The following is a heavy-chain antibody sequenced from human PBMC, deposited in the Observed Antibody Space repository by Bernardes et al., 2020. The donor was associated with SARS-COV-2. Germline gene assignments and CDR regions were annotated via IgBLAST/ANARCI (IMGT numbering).Heavy chain of an antibody. CDR3: ARLRFLEWLSPPNNWFDP. J-gene: IGHJ5*02. CDR2: IYYSGST. CDR1: GGSISSYY. Sequence: SETLSLTCTVSGGSISSYYWSWIRQPPGKGLEWIGYIYYSGSTNYNPSLKSRVTISVDTSKNQFSLKLSSVTAADTAVYYCARLRFLEWLSPPNNWFDPWGQGTLVTVSS. D-gene: IGHD3-3*01. V-gene: IGHV4-59*08.